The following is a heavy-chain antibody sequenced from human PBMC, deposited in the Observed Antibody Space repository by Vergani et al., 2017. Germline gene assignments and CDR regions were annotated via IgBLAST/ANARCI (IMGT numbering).Heavy chain of an antibody. V-gene: IGHV4-34*01. CDR3: ARSRPYCTSGSCPAI. D-gene: IGHD2-15*01. Sequence: QVHLQQWGAGLLKPSETLSLTCAVYGGSFSKYCWSWIRQPPGKGLEWIGEINQSGITNYNPSLKSRVTISVDTSKSQFSLKLNSVTVADTAVYYCARSRPYCTSGSCPAIWGQGTLVTVSS. CDR1: GGSFSKYC. CDR2: INQSGIT. J-gene: IGHJ4*02.